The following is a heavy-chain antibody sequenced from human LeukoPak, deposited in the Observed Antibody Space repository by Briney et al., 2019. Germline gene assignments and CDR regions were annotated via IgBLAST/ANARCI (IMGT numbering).Heavy chain of an antibody. Sequence: ASVKVSCKASGYTFTSYGISWVRQARGQGLEWMGWISGYNGNTNNAQKFQGRVTITADKSTSTAYMELSSLRSEDTAVYYCARPSSSSFFDAFDIWGQGTMVTVSS. CDR3: ARPSSSSFFDAFDI. V-gene: IGHV1-18*01. CDR1: GYTFTSYG. J-gene: IGHJ3*02. D-gene: IGHD6-6*01. CDR2: ISGYNGNT.